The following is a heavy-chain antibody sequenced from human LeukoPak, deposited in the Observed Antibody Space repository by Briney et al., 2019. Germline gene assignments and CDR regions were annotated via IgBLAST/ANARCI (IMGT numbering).Heavy chain of an antibody. CDR1: GFTFSSYG. Sequence: GGSLRLSCAASGFTFSSYGMHWVRQAPGKGLEWVAVIWYDGSNKYYADSVMGRFTISRDNSKNTLYLQMNSLRAEDTAVYYCAREGITSYDYGDYGWFDPWGQGTLVTVSS. CDR3: AREGITSYDYGDYGWFDP. D-gene: IGHD4-17*01. CDR2: IWYDGSNK. V-gene: IGHV3-33*01. J-gene: IGHJ5*02.